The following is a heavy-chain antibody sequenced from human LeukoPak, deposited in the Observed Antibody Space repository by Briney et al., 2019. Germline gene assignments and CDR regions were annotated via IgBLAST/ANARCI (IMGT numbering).Heavy chain of an antibody. J-gene: IGHJ4*02. Sequence: GGSLRLSCAASGFTFSDYYMSWIRQPPGKGLEWVSYISSSGTTIYYANSVRGRFTVSRDNAKNSLYLQMDSLSAEDTAVYYCASLRGVNRWGQGTLVTVSS. V-gene: IGHV3-11*01. CDR3: ASLRGVNR. D-gene: IGHD3-10*01. CDR1: GFTFSDYY. CDR2: ISSSGTTI.